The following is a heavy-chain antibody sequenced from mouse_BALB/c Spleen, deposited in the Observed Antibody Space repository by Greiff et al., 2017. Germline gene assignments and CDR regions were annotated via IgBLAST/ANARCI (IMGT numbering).Heavy chain of an antibody. J-gene: IGHJ4*01. CDR3: ARNDYDVGAMDY. CDR1: GFTFSSYA. V-gene: IGHV5-6-5*01. D-gene: IGHD2-4*01. Sequence: LQQSGGGLVKPGGSLKLSCAASGFTFSSYAMSWVRQTPEKRLEWVASISSGGSTYYPDSVKGRFTISRDNARNILYLQMSSLRSEDTAMYYCARNDYDVGAMDYWGQGTSVTVSS. CDR2: ISSGGST.